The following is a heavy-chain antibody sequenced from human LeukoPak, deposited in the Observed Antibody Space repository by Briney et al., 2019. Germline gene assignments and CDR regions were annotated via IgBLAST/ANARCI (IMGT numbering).Heavy chain of an antibody. CDR2: INPNSGGT. CDR1: GYTFTGYY. Sequence: SVKVSCKASGYTFTGYYMHWVRQAPGQGLEWMGWINPNSGGTNYAQKFQGRVTMTRDTSISTAYMELSRLRSDDTAVYYCAREREWELTAAFDIWGQGTMVTVSS. J-gene: IGHJ3*02. D-gene: IGHD1-26*01. V-gene: IGHV1-2*02. CDR3: AREREWELTAAFDI.